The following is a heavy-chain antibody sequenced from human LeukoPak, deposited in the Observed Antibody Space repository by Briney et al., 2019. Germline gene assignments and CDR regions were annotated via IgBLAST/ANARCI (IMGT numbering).Heavy chain of an antibody. CDR2: IYSGGNT. V-gene: IGHV3-53*01. CDR3: ARGWGVRTFDY. D-gene: IGHD3-10*01. J-gene: IGHJ4*02. CDR1: GFTVSNNY. Sequence: GGSLRLSCAASGFTVSNNYMSWVRQAPGKGLEWVSLIYSGGNTYYADSVKGRFTISRDNSKNTLYLQMNSLRAEDTALYYCARGWGVRTFDYWGQGTLVTVSS.